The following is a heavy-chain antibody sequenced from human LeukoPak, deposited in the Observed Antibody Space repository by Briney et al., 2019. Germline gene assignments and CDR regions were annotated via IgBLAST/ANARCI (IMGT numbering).Heavy chain of an antibody. V-gene: IGHV4-59*01. J-gene: IGHJ5*02. CDR2: IYYIGST. CDR1: GGSISSYY. CDR3: ATGAGGWFDP. Sequence: SETLSLSCTVSGGSISSYYCNWIRQPPGKGLEWIGYIYYIGSTTYNPSLKSRVTISVETSKNQCSLKLNSVTAADTAVYYCATGAGGWFDPWGQGTLVTVSS.